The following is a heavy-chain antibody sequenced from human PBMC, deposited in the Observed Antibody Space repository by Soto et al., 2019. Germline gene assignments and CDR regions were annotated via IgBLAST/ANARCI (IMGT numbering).Heavy chain of an antibody. CDR2: IRSKANSYAT. Sequence: PGGSLRLSCAASGFTFSGSAMHWVRQASGKGLEWVGRIRSKANSYATAYAASVKGRFTISRDDSKNTVNLQMNSLRAEDTALYYCTAVLGYCSPTGCYGLDYWGQGTLVTVSS. CDR3: TAVLGYCSPTGCYGLDY. CDR1: GFTFSGSA. V-gene: IGHV3-73*01. J-gene: IGHJ4*02. D-gene: IGHD2-2*01.